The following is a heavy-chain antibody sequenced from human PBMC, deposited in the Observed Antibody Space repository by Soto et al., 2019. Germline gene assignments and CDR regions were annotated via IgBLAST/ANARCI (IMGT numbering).Heavy chain of an antibody. CDR3: ARWWSCSPQGFAP. CDR1: GGSISSGDYY. CDR2: IYYRGST. Sequence: QVQLQESGPGLVKPSQTLSLTCTVSGGSISSGDYYWSWIRQHPGKGLEWIGYIYYRGSTYYNPSFNMLFTISVDTSKSQSSLKLSSVTAADTAVYYWARWWSCSPQGFAPWGQGTLVTVTS. V-gene: IGHV4-31*01. J-gene: IGHJ5*02. D-gene: IGHD3-16*01.